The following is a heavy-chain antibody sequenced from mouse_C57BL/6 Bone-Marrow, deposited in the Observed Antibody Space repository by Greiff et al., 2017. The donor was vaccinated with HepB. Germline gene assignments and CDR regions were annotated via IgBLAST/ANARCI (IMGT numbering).Heavy chain of an antibody. Sequence: EVQLMESGGGLVQPGGSLKLSCAASGFTFSDYGMAWVRQAPRKGPEWVAFIGNLAYSIYYADTVTGRFTISRENAKNTLYLEMSSLRSEDTSMYDCARQGGGYFDVWGTGTTVTVSS. CDR2: IGNLAYSI. J-gene: IGHJ1*03. CDR1: GFTFSDYG. V-gene: IGHV5-15*01. CDR3: ARQGGGYFDV.